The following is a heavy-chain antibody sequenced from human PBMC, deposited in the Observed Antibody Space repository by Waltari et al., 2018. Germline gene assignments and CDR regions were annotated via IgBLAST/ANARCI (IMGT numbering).Heavy chain of an antibody. V-gene: IGHV3-30*02. CDR3: ANNPYWAPARCLREWDY. J-gene: IGHJ4*02. Sequence: QVYLVESGGGVVQPGGSLRLPCAASEFILSNYGMPWVRQAPGKGLESVAFLHYDGSFSLYADSVRGRFTISRDSSKNTLYLEMTNLRTEDTAIYYCANNPYWAPARCLREWDYWGLGTPVYVSS. CDR2: LHYDGSFS. CDR1: EFILSNYG. D-gene: IGHD2-8*02.